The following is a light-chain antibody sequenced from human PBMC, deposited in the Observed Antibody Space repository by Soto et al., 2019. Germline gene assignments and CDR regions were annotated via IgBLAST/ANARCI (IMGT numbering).Light chain of an antibody. J-gene: IGKJ1*01. V-gene: IGKV1-5*03. CDR1: QSISSW. Sequence: DIQMTQSPSTLSASVGDRVTITCRASQSISSWLAWYQQKPGKAPKLLIYKASSLESGVPSRFCRSGSGTEFSLTISSLQPDDFATYYCQQYNDYPWTFGQGTKVEIK. CDR2: KAS. CDR3: QQYNDYPWT.